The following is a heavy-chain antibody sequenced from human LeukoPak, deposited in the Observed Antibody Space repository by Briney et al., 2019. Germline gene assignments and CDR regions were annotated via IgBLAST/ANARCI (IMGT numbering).Heavy chain of an antibody. CDR1: GFTFSSYS. J-gene: IGHJ4*02. V-gene: IGHV3-21*01. CDR2: ISSSSSYI. Sequence: GGSLRLSCAASGFTFSSYSMNWVRQAPGKGLEWVSSISSSSSYIYYADPVKGRFTISRDNAKNSLYLQMNSLRAEDTAVYYCAREKYYDSSGLDYWGQGTLVTVSS. CDR3: AREKYYDSSGLDY. D-gene: IGHD3-22*01.